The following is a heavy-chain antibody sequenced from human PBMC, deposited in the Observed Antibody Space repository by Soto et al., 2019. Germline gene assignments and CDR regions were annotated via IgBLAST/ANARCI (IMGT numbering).Heavy chain of an antibody. Sequence: QITLKESGPTLVKPTQTLTLTCTFSGFSLSTSGVGVGWIRQPPGKALEWLALIYWDDDKRYSPSLKSRLTFTTXTSKNQVVLTMTNMDPVDTATYYCAHNGGSFYFDSWGQGTLVAVSS. CDR2: IYWDDDK. CDR3: AHNGGSFYFDS. V-gene: IGHV2-5*02. J-gene: IGHJ4*02. D-gene: IGHD1-26*01. CDR1: GFSLSTSGVG.